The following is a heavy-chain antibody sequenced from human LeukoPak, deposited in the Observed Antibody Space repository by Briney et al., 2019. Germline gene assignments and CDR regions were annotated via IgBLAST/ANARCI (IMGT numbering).Heavy chain of an antibody. CDR1: AFTFSDYY. D-gene: IGHD3-10*01. Sequence: PGGSLRLSCAASAFTFSDYYMSWIRQAPGKGLEWVSYISSSSSYTNYADSVKGRFTISRDNAKNSLYLQMNSLRAEDTAVYYCASSALYYYGSGGLQYYFDYWGQGTLVTVSS. CDR3: ASSALYYYGSGGLQYYFDY. J-gene: IGHJ4*02. CDR2: ISSSSSYT. V-gene: IGHV3-11*06.